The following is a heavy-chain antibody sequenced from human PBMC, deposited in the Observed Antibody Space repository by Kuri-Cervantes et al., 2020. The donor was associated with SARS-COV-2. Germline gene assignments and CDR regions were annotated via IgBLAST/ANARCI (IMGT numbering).Heavy chain of an antibody. CDR3: ATVVGVVHPGAIRWGPKRARAPVFEM. CDR1: RDSIRNHI. CDR2: IYDSGSS. J-gene: IGHJ3*02. Sequence: GSLRLSCTVSRDSIRNHIWSWIRQSPGKGLEWTGYIYDSGSSHYNPSLRGRVTISRLTSSNQISLKLNSVTAADTAVYYCATVVGVVHPGAIRWGPKRARAPVFEMWGQGTMVTVSS. V-gene: IGHV4-59*11. D-gene: IGHD2-21*01.